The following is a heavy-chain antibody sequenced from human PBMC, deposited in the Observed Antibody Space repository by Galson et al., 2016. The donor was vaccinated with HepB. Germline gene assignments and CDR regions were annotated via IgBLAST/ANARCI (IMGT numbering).Heavy chain of an antibody. D-gene: IGHD3-10*01. CDR2: ISPSSTTI. V-gene: IGHV3-48*02. CDR3: ARAHYCEGFVYLGGPLVYYYFMDV. J-gene: IGHJ6*03. CDR1: GFTFSRHS. Sequence: SLRLSCAASGFTFSRHSMIWVRQAPGKGLEWFSYISPSSTTIYYIDSVKGRFTISRDTANNSLYLQVNSLSDEDTAMYYCARAHYCEGFVYLGGPLVYYYFMDVWGKGTTITVSS.